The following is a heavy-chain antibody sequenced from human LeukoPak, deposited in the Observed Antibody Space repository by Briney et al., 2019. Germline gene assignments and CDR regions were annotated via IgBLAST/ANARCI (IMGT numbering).Heavy chain of an antibody. V-gene: IGHV4-34*01. J-gene: IGHJ5*01. Sequence: SETLSPSCAVYGGSFSGYYWSWIRQPPGKGLEWIGEINHSGSTNYNPSLKSRVTISVDTSKNQFSLKLSSVTAADTAVYYCARARSKGGYYDSWGQRALVTVSS. D-gene: IGHD3-10*01. CDR2: INHSGST. CDR1: GGSFSGYY. CDR3: ARARSKGGYYDS.